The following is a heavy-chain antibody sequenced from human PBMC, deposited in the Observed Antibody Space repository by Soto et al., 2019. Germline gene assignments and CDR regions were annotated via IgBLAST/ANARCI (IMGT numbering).Heavy chain of an antibody. CDR2: ISSDGSST. CDR1: GLPFSDNW. J-gene: IGHJ4*02. D-gene: IGHD6-19*01. V-gene: IGHV3-74*01. CDR3: ARDSYSSATH. Sequence: EVQLLESGGGLVQPGGSLRLSCAASGLPFSDNWMNWVRQAPGKGLVWVSRISSDGSSTTYADSVKGRFTVSRDNAQNTLYLQMSGLRAEDTAMYYCARDSYSSATHWGQGTVVTVSS.